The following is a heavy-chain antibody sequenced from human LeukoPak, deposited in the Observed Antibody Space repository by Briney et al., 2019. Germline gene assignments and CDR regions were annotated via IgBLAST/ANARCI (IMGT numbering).Heavy chain of an antibody. CDR2: LSGSSSST. D-gene: IGHD4/OR15-4a*01. CDR1: GFTFSSYA. CDR3: ARVMVLHLEDAFDI. Sequence: GGSLRLSCAASGFTFSSYAMSWVRQAPGKGLEWVSVLSGSSSSTYYADSVKGRFNISRDNAKNTLYLQMNSLRAEATAVYYCARVMVLHLEDAFDIWGQGTMVTVSS. J-gene: IGHJ3*02. V-gene: IGHV3-23*01.